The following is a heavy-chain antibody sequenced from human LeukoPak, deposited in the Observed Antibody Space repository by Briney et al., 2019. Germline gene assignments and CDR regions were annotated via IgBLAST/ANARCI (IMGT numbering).Heavy chain of an antibody. J-gene: IGHJ4*02. CDR1: GYTFIDFY. Sequence: ASVKVSCKASGYTFIDFYIHWVRQAPGQGLEWMGWINPETGGTHYAQKFQGRVTMTRDTSISTAYMELGRLRSDDTAVYYCARGSGYLDIVAPRDYWGQGTLVTVSS. CDR2: INPETGGT. CDR3: ARGSGYLDIVAPRDY. V-gene: IGHV1-2*02. D-gene: IGHD5-12*01.